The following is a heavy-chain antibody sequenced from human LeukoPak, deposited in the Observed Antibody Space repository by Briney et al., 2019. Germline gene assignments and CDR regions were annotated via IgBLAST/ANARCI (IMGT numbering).Heavy chain of an antibody. CDR3: ARTYYYDSSGLAFDI. CDR1: GYTFTGYY. D-gene: IGHD3-22*01. CDR2: INPNSGGT. Sequence: ASVKVSCKASGYTFTGYYMHWVRQAPGQGLEWMGWINPNSGGTNYAQKFQGRVTMTRDTSISTAYMELSRLRSDDTAVYYCARTYYYDSSGLAFDIWGQGTMVTVSS. J-gene: IGHJ3*02. V-gene: IGHV1-2*02.